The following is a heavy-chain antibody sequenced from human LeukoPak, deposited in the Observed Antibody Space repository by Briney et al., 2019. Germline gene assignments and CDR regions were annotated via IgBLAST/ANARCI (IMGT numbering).Heavy chain of an antibody. CDR1: GGSISSHF. Sequence: SETLSLTCTVSGGSISSHFWSWIRQPPGKGLEWIAYIYYSGSTDYNPSLKSRVTISVDTSKNQFSLKLSSVTAADTAVYYCARQTMSTADAFDIWGQGTMVTVSS. J-gene: IGHJ3*02. CDR2: IYYSGST. D-gene: IGHD4-17*01. CDR3: ARQTMSTADAFDI. V-gene: IGHV4-59*08.